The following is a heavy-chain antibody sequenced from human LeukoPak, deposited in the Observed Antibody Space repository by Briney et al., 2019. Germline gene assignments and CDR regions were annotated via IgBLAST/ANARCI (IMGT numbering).Heavy chain of an antibody. V-gene: IGHV3-48*04. J-gene: IGHJ4*02. CDR3: ARDRGSITMVRGVNHY. D-gene: IGHD3-10*01. CDR1: GFTFSSYS. CDR2: ISSGGSTI. Sequence: GGSLRLSCAASGFTFSSYSMNWVRQAPGKGLEWVSHISSGGSTIFYADSVRGRFTISRDNAKNSVSLQMDSLRAEDTAVYYCARDRGSITMVRGVNHYWGQGTLVTVSS.